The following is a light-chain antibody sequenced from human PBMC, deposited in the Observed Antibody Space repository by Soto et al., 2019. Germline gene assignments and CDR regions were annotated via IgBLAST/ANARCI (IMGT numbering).Light chain of an antibody. V-gene: IGKV1-13*02. CDR2: DAS. CDR3: QQYTRYPIT. Sequence: AIQLTQSPSALSAALGDRVTITCRASQGISSALAWYQQKPGKAPKLLIYDASSLESGVPSRFSGSGSGTDFTLTISSLQPEDFATYYCQQYTRYPITFGQGTRLEI. CDR1: QGISSA. J-gene: IGKJ5*01.